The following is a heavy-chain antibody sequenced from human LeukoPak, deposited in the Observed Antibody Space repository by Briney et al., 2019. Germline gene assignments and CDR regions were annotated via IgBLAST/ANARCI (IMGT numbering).Heavy chain of an antibody. V-gene: IGHV4-59*01. D-gene: IGHD2-2*01. CDR3: ARVRRGGSVVPALIDY. Sequence: SETLSLTCTVSGGSISSYYWSWIRQPPGKGLEWIGYIYYSGSTNYNPSLKSRVTISVDTSKNQFSLKLSSVTAADTAVYYCARVRRGGSVVPALIDYWAREPWSPSPQ. CDR1: GGSISSYY. CDR2: IYYSGST. J-gene: IGHJ4*02.